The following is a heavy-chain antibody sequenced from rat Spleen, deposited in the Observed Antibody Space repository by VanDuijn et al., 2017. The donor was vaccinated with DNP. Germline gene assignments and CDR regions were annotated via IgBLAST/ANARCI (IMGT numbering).Heavy chain of an antibody. CDR2: IFYDETRT. V-gene: IGHV5-7*01. D-gene: IGHD1-6*01. J-gene: IGHJ1*01. CDR1: GFTFSDYY. Sequence: EVQLVASGGGLVQPGRSLKLSCAASGFTFSDYYMAWVRQAPTKGLEWVATIFYDETRTYYRDSVKGRFTISRDNAESTLYLHMDSLRSEDTATYYCARHLMYTTDSGWYFDFWGPGTMVTVSS. CDR3: ARHLMYTTDSGWYFDF.